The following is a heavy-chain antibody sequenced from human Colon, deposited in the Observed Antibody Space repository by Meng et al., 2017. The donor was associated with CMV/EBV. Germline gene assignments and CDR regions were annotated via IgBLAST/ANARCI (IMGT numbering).Heavy chain of an antibody. J-gene: IGHJ4*02. Sequence: SGGWVVRAAGCLGITCAASGFTFGAHCMNLVRQAQRKGLEWVTFILNDGISKYYSYSVKGRFTILRDNSKNILYLQIKGMRDKDTAVYYCLRDSWTDWGQGTLVTGSS. CDR3: LRDSWTD. D-gene: IGHD3/OR15-3a*01. V-gene: IGHV3-30*02. CDR1: GFTFGAHC. CDR2: ILNDGISK.